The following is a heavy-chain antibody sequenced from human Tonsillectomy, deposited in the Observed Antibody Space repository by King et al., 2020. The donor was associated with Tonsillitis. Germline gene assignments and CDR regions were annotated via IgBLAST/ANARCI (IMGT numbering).Heavy chain of an antibody. CDR2: IYYSGST. CDR1: GYY. V-gene: IGHV4-31*02. J-gene: IGHJ3*02. CDR3: ARGLFSSTSADSFDI. D-gene: IGHD2-2*01. Sequence: GYYWSWIRQHPGKGLEWIGYIYYSGSTYYNPSLKSRVTISVDTSKNHFSLKLSSVTASATAVYYCARGLFSSTSADSFDIWGQGTLVAISS.